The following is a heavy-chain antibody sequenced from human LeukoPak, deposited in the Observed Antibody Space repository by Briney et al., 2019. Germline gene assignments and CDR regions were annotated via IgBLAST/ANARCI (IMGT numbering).Heavy chain of an antibody. CDR2: IYYSGST. J-gene: IGHJ4*02. D-gene: IGHD3-22*01. Sequence: PSETLSLTCTVSGGSISSSSYYWGWIRQPPGKGLEWIGSIYYSGSTYYNPSLKSRVTISVDTSKNQFSLKLSSVTAADTAVYYCARYGSDYYDWYYFDYWGQGTLVTVSP. V-gene: IGHV4-39*01. CDR1: GGSISSSSYY. CDR3: ARYGSDYYDWYYFDY.